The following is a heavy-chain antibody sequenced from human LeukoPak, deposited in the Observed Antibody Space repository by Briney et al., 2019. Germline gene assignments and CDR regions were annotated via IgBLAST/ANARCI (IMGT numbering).Heavy chain of an antibody. CDR2: IYYSGST. D-gene: IGHD3-10*01. J-gene: IGHJ6*03. CDR3: ARGTDYYGSGSYRKQGGQVRYYYYYMDV. CDR1: GGSFSGYY. Sequence: SETLSLTCAVYGGSFSGYYWSWIRQPPGKGLEWIGYIYYSGSTNYNPSLKSRVTISVDTSKNQFSLKLSSVTAADTAVYYCARGTDYYGSGSYRKQGGQVRYYYYYMDVWGKGTTVTISS. V-gene: IGHV4-59*01.